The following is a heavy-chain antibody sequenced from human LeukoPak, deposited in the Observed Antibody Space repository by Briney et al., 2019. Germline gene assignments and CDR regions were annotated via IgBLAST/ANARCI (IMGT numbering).Heavy chain of an antibody. V-gene: IGHV4-34*01. CDR3: ARQGYRAAMADY. D-gene: IGHD5-18*01. Sequence: SETLSLTCAVYGGSFSGYYWSWIRQPPGKGLEWIGEINHSGSTNYNPSLKSRVTISVDTSKNQFSLKLSSVTAADTAVYYCARQGYRAAMADYWGQGTLVTVSS. CDR2: INHSGST. CDR1: GGSFSGYY. J-gene: IGHJ4*02.